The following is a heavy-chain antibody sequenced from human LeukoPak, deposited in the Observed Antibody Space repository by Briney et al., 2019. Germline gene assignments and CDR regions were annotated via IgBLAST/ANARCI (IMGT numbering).Heavy chain of an antibody. CDR3: ARVGYCSSTSCYDADY. D-gene: IGHD2-2*01. V-gene: IGHV3-21*01. Sequence: GGSLRLSCAASGFTFSSYSMNWVRQAPGKGLEWVSSISSSSYIYYADSVKGRFTISRDNAKNSLYLQMNSLRAEDTAVYYCARVGYCSSTSCYDADYWGQGTLVTVSS. J-gene: IGHJ4*02. CDR2: ISSSSYI. CDR1: GFTFSSYS.